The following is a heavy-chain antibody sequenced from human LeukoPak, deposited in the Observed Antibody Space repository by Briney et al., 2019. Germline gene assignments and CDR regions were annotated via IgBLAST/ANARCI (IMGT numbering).Heavy chain of an antibody. CDR2: ISGSGGST. CDR3: AKDLAVAAFPKYYYYMDV. V-gene: IGHV3-23*01. Sequence: PGGSLRLSCAASGFTFSSYAMSWVRHAPGKGLEWVSAISGSGGSTYYADSVKGRFTISRDNSKNTLYLQMNSLRAEDTAVYYCAKDLAVAAFPKYYYYMDVWGKGTTVTVSS. CDR1: GFTFSSYA. J-gene: IGHJ6*03. D-gene: IGHD6-19*01.